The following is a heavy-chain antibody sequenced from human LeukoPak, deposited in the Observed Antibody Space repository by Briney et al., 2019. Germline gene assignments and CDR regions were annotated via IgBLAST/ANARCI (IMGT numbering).Heavy chain of an antibody. Sequence: ASVKVSCKASGYTFTDYYIHWVRQAPGQGLEWMGWINPNTGGTHYAQKFQGRVTMTRDTSITTAYMDLSRLRPDDTAVYYCARGGSWFSAFDIWGQGTMVTVSS. V-gene: IGHV1-2*02. CDR1: GYTFTDYY. CDR3: ARGGSWFSAFDI. J-gene: IGHJ3*02. CDR2: INPNTGGT. D-gene: IGHD6-13*01.